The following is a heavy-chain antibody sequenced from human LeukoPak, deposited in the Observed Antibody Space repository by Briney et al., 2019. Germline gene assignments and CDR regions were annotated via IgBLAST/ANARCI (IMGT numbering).Heavy chain of an antibody. CDR2: IWYDGSNK. CDR3: AREIRDCSSTSCYNYYGMDV. CDR1: GFTFSSYG. D-gene: IGHD2-2*01. Sequence: PGGSLRLSCAASGFTFSSYGMHWVRQAPGKGLEWVAVIWYDGSNKYYADSVKGRFTISRDNSKNTLYLQMNSLRAEDTAVYYCAREIRDCSSTSCYNYYGMDVWGQGTTVTVSS. V-gene: IGHV3-33*01. J-gene: IGHJ6*02.